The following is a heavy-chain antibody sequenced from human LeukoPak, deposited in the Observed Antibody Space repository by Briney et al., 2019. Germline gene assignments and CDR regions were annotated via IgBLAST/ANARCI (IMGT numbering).Heavy chain of an antibody. J-gene: IGHJ4*02. CDR2: ISSSSSYI. CDR3: AILDIVVVPAARSDY. V-gene: IGHV3-21*01. D-gene: IGHD2-2*01. Sequence: GGSLRLSCAASGFTFSSYSMNWVRQAPGKGLEWVSSISSSSSYIYYADSVKGRFTISRDNAKNSLYLQMNSPRAEDTAVYYCAILDIVVVPAARSDYWGQGTLVTVSS. CDR1: GFTFSSYS.